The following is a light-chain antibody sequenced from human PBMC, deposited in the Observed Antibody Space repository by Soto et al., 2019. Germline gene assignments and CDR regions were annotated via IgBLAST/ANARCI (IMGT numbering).Light chain of an antibody. CDR3: QQYHKWPPIT. CDR1: QSVSNK. Sequence: EVVMTQSPATLSVSPGERVTLSCRASQSVSNKLAWYQQKPGQAPRLLIYGASTRATGVTARFRGGGSGTEFTLTISSLQSEDSAVYYCQQYHKWPPITFGQGTRLESK. V-gene: IGKV3-15*01. CDR2: GAS. J-gene: IGKJ5*01.